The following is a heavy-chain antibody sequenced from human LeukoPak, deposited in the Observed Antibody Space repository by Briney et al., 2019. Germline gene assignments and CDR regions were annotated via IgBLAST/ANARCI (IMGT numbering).Heavy chain of an antibody. CDR3: ARADKLGPTDY. J-gene: IGHJ4*02. CDR2: INPNSGGT. V-gene: IGHV1-2*02. CDR1: GDTLTGYY. D-gene: IGHD7-27*01. Sequence: ASVKVSCKASGDTLTGYYMHWVLQAPGKGLEWMGWINPNSGGTNYAQKFQGRVTMTRDTSISTSYMQLNRLRSDDTAVYYCARADKLGPTDYWGQGTLVTVSS.